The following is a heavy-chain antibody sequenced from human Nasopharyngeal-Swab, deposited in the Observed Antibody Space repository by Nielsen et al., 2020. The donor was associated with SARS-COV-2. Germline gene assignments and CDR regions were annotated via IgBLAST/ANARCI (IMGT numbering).Heavy chain of an antibody. CDR2: IYYSGST. V-gene: IGHV4-59*01. D-gene: IGHD1-26*01. Sequence: WIRQPPGKGLEWIGYIYYSGSTYYNPSLKSRVTISVDTSKNQFSLKVRSVTAADTAVYYCARGSDYRAFDIWGQGTMVT. CDR3: ARGSDYRAFDI. J-gene: IGHJ3*02.